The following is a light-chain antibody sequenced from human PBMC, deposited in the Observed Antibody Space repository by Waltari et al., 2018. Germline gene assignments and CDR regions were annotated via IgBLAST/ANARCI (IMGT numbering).Light chain of an antibody. CDR2: EVT. J-gene: IGLJ1*01. Sequence: QSGLTQPAPVSGSPGQSITMSCTGTSSDVGNYAFVPLYQQYPAKAPKLMVYEVTRRSSGVSDRFSGSKSGNTASLTIYGLQSEDEADYYCCSYAGLGIYVFGTGTKVTVL. V-gene: IGLV2-23*02. CDR1: SSDVGNYAF. CDR3: CSYAGLGIYV.